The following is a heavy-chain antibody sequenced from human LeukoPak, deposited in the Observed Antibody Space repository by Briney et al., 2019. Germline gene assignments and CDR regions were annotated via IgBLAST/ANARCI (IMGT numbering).Heavy chain of an antibody. CDR1: GFSFSSYR. D-gene: IGHD1-26*01. CDR3: ARVAVGRYDFDC. Sequence: GGSLRLSCAASGFSFSSYRMYWVRTAPGEGLGRVSRMNTYGSSTSYAESVKHRFTTSRDNAKNTLYQQINSLRDEDTSVYYCARVAVGRYDFDCWVRGTLVTVCS. V-gene: IGHV3-74*01. CDR2: MNTYGSST. J-gene: IGHJ4*01.